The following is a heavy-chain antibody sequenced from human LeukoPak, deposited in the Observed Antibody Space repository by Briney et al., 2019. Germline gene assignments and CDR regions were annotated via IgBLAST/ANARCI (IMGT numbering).Heavy chain of an antibody. Sequence: GRSLRLSCAASGFTFSNYGMHWVRQAPGKGLEWVAVISYDGSNKYYADSVKGRFTISRDNSKNTLYLQMNSLRAEDTAVYYCARDLPPYYDFWSGRLDYWGQGTLVTVSS. D-gene: IGHD3-3*01. J-gene: IGHJ4*02. CDR3: ARDLPPYYDFWSGRLDY. CDR1: GFTFSNYG. CDR2: ISYDGSNK. V-gene: IGHV3-30*03.